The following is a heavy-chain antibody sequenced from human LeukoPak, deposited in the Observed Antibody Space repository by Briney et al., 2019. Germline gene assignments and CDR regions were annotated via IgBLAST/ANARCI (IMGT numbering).Heavy chain of an antibody. J-gene: IGHJ5*02. CDR1: GYTFTGYY. Sequence: ASVKVSCKASGYTFTGYYMHWVRQATGQGLEWMGWMNYNSGNTGYAQKFQGRVIMTRNISISTAYMELSSLRSEDSAVYYCARVKYNWNDIFENWFDPWGQGTLVTVSS. V-gene: IGHV1-8*02. CDR3: ARVKYNWNDIFENWFDP. D-gene: IGHD1-1*01. CDR2: MNYNSGNT.